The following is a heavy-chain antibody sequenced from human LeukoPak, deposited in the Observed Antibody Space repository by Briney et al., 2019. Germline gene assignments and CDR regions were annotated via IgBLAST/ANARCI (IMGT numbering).Heavy chain of an antibody. CDR1: GYTFTSYG. CDR2: ISAYNGNT. J-gene: IGHJ4*02. Sequence: GASVKVSCKASGYTFTSYGISWVRQAPGQGLERMGWISAYNGNTNYAQKLQGRVTMTTDTSTSTAYMELRSLRSDDTAVYYCARDNYDILTGYQFDYWGQGTLVTVSS. V-gene: IGHV1-18*01. D-gene: IGHD3-9*01. CDR3: ARDNYDILTGYQFDY.